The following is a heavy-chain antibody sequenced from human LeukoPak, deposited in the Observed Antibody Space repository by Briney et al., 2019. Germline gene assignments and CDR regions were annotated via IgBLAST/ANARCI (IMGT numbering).Heavy chain of an antibody. CDR3: AKSKDFWSGYYLGQYFDY. D-gene: IGHD3-3*01. V-gene: IGHV4-38-2*02. Sequence: SETLSLTCTVSGYSISGGYYWGWIRQPPGKGLEWIGSIYHSGSTYYNPSLKSRVTISVDTSKNQFSLKLSSVTAADTAVYYCAKSKDFWSGYYLGQYFDYWGQGTLVTVSS. CDR2: IYHSGST. CDR1: GYSISGGYY. J-gene: IGHJ4*02.